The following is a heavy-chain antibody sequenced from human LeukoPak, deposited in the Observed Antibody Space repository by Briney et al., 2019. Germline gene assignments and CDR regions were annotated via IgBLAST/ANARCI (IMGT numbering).Heavy chain of an antibody. D-gene: IGHD2-15*01. V-gene: IGHV5-51*01. Sequence: GESLKISCKGSGYTFTNYWIGWVRQMPGKGLEWMGIIYPDDSDTKYSQSFQGQVTISVDKSISTAYLQWSSLKASDTAMYYCARQSLLHQYCSGGSCYSGSYYMHVWGKGTTVTVSS. J-gene: IGHJ6*03. CDR1: GYTFTNYW. CDR3: ARQSLLHQYCSGGSCYSGSYYMHV. CDR2: IYPDDSDT.